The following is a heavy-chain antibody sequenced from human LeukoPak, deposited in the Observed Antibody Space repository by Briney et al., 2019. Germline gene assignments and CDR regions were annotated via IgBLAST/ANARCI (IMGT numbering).Heavy chain of an antibody. V-gene: IGHV4-59*01. CDR1: GGSLSGYY. CDR3: ARGRGGGGTSNNWFDP. CDR2: IYYTGNT. D-gene: IGHD2-15*01. J-gene: IGHJ5*02. Sequence: SETLSLTCAVYGGSLSGYYWSWIRQPPGKGLDYIGYIYYTGNTNYNPSLKSRVTISVDTSKNQFSLKLSAVTAADTAVYYCARGRGGGGTSNNWFDPWGQGTHVIVSS.